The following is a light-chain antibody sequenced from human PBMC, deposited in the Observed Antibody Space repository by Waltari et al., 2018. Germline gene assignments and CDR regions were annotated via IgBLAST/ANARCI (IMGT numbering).Light chain of an antibody. CDR1: QSVLYSGNNKNY. V-gene: IGKV4-1*01. CDR3: HQYSTTPWT. J-gene: IGKJ1*01. CDR2: WAS. Sequence: DIVMTQSPASLAVSLGERATINCKSSQSVLYSGNNKNYLAWYQQKPGQPPKQLIYWASARESGVPDRFSGSGSGTDFTLTITSLQAEDVAVYYCHQYSTTPWTFGQGTKVEI.